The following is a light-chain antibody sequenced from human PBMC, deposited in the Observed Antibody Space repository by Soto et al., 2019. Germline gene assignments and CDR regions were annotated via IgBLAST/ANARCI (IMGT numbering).Light chain of an antibody. CDR1: SSDVGGYNY. Sequence: QSVLTQPASVSGSPGQSITISCTGTSSDVGGYNYVSWYQQHPGKAPKLMIYDVSNRPSGVSNRFSGSKSGNTASLTISGLQAEDEADYYCSSYTSSSTSRVFGTGTKVT. J-gene: IGLJ1*01. CDR2: DVS. V-gene: IGLV2-14*01. CDR3: SSYTSSSTSRV.